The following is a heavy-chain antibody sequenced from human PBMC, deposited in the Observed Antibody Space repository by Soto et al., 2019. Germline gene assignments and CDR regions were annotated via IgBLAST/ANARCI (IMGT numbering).Heavy chain of an antibody. CDR3: ARGQYYYDSSGYGY. CDR1: GFTFSSYG. V-gene: IGHV3-33*01. J-gene: IGHJ4*02. Sequence: QVQLVESGGGVVQPGRSLRLSCAASGFTFSSYGMHWVRQAPGKGLEWVAVIWYDGSNKYYADSVKGRFTISRDNSKKTLYLQMNSLRAEDTAVYYCARGQYYYDSSGYGYWGQGTLVTVSS. CDR2: IWYDGSNK. D-gene: IGHD3-22*01.